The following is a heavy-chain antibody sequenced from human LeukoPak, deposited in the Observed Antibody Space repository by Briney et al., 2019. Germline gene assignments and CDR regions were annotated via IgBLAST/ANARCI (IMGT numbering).Heavy chain of an antibody. D-gene: IGHD6-13*01. CDR3: ALRVAAAVHLKWFDP. Sequence: SETLSLTCAVYGGSFSGYYWSWIRQPPGKGLEWIGEINHSGSTNYNPSLKSRVTISVDTSKNQFSLKLSSVTAADTAVYYCALRVAAAVHLKWFDPWGQGTLVTVSS. CDR2: INHSGST. V-gene: IGHV4-34*01. CDR1: GGSFSGYY. J-gene: IGHJ5*02.